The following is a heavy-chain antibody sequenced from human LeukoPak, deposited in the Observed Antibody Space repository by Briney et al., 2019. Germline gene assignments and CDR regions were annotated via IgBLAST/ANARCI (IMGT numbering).Heavy chain of an antibody. V-gene: IGHV3-21*01. J-gene: IGHJ4*02. CDR1: GFTFSSYS. CDR3: ARGRNYYGSGSYYNPNFDY. CDR2: ISSSSSYI. D-gene: IGHD3-10*01. Sequence: KAGGSLRLSCAASGFTFSSYSMNWVRQAPGKGLEWFSSISSSSSYIYYADSVKGRFTISRDNAKNSLYLQMNSLRAEDTAVYYCARGRNYYGSGSYYNPNFDYWGQGTLVTVSS.